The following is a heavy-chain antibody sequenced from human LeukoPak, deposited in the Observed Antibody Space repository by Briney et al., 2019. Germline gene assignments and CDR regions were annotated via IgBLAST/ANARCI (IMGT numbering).Heavy chain of an antibody. V-gene: IGHV3-30*04. D-gene: IGHD3-10*01. CDR2: ISYDGSNK. Sequence: RPGRSLRLSCAASGFTFSSYAMHWVRQAPGKGLEWVAVISYDGSNKYYADSVKGRFTISRDNSKNTLYLQMNSLRAEDTAVYYCAREDGAYGSGSYPGYWGQGTLVTVSS. J-gene: IGHJ4*02. CDR1: GFTFSSYA. CDR3: AREDGAYGSGSYPGY.